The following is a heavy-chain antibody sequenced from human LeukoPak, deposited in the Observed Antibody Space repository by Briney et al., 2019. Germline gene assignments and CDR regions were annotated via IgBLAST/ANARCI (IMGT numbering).Heavy chain of an antibody. D-gene: IGHD2-21*02. Sequence: GESLKISCKGSGYSFTNYWIGWVRQMPGKGLEWMGIIYPGDSDTGYRPAFQGQVTISADKSISTAYLQWSSLKASDTAMYYCARRCGGDCFDAFDIWGQGTMVIVSS. V-gene: IGHV5-51*01. CDR3: ARRCGGDCFDAFDI. CDR2: IYPGDSDT. CDR1: GYSFTNYW. J-gene: IGHJ3*02.